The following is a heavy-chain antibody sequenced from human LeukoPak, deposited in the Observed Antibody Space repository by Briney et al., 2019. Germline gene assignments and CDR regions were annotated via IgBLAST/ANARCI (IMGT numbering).Heavy chain of an antibody. CDR1: GFTFDDYA. D-gene: IGHD6-13*01. J-gene: IGHJ4*02. CDR3: AKESPGLWSSSWYIFHPFDY. CDR2: ISWDGGST. V-gene: IGHV3-43D*03. Sequence: GGSLRLSCAASGFTFDDYAMHWVRQAPGKGLEWVSLISWDGGSTYYADSVKGRFTISRDNSKNSLYLQMNSLRAEDTALYYCAKESPGLWSSSWYIFHPFDYWGQGTLVTVSS.